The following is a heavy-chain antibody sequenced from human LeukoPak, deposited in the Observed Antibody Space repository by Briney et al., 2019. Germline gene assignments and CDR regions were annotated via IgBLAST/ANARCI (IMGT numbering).Heavy chain of an antibody. CDR2: IYYSGST. CDR3: ARFGELNYYFDY. J-gene: IGHJ4*02. Sequence: PSETLSLTCTVSGGSISSGGYYWSWIRQRPGKGLEWIGYIYYSGSTYYNPSLNSRVIIPVDTSKNHFSLKLTSVTAADTAVYYCARFGELNYYFDYWGQGTLVTVSS. V-gene: IGHV4-31*03. CDR1: GGSISSGGYY. D-gene: IGHD3-10*01.